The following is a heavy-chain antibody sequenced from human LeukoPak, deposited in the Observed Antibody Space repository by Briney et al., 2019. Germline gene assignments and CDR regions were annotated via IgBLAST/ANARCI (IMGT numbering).Heavy chain of an antibody. D-gene: IGHD1-14*01. J-gene: IGHJ3*02. Sequence: ASVKVSCKVSGYTLTELSMHWVRQAPGKGLEWMGGFDPEDGETIHAQKFQGRVTMTEDTSTDTAYMELSSLRSEDTAVYYCATSGRLRNDASDIWGQGTMVTVSS. V-gene: IGHV1-24*01. CDR3: ATSGRLRNDASDI. CDR1: GYTLTELS. CDR2: FDPEDGET.